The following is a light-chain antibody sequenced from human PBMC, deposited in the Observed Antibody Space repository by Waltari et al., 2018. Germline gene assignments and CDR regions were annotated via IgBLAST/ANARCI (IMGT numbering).Light chain of an antibody. CDR1: QSVLDNSNNRNY. J-gene: IGKJ2*01. V-gene: IGKV4-1*01. CDR2: WAS. Sequence: DIVMTQSPESLAVSLGERATINCKSSQSVLDNSNNRNYLAWYQHKPGQPPRLLFYWASIREFGVPDRFRGSGSGADFTLTISSLQAEDVAVYYCQQYYSTPHTFGRGTKLEIK. CDR3: QQYYSTPHT.